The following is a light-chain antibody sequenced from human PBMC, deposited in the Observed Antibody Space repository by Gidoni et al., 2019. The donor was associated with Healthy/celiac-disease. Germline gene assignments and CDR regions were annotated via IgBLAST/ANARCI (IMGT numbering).Light chain of an antibody. CDR1: QSISSY. CDR2: AAS. J-gene: IGKJ4*01. CDR3: QQSYSTPILT. V-gene: IGKV1-39*01. Sequence: DIQMTQSPSSLSASVGDRVTITCRASQSISSYLNWYQQKPGKAPKLLIYAASSLQSGVPSRFSGSGSGTDFTLTNSSLPPEDFATYYCQQSYSTPILTFGGGTKVEIK.